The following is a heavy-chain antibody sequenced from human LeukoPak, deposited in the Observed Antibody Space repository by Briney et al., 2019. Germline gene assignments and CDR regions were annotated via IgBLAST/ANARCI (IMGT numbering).Heavy chain of an antibody. CDR2: IYYSGST. V-gene: IGHV4-30-4*08. CDR1: GGSISSGDYY. D-gene: IGHD3-10*01. CDR3: ARHIGVRGVISTPYYYYYYGMDV. Sequence: SETLSLTCTVSGGSISSGDYYWSWIRQPPGKGLEWIGYIYYSGSTYYNPSLKSRVTISVDTSKNQFSLKLSSVTAADTAVYYCARHIGVRGVISTPYYYYYYGMDVWGQGTTVTVSS. J-gene: IGHJ6*02.